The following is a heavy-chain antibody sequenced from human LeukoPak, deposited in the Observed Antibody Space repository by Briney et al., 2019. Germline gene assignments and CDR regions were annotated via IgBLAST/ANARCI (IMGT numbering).Heavy chain of an antibody. D-gene: IGHD2-21*02. CDR3: ARIAYCGGDCYYFDY. CDR2: IYHSGST. Sequence: SETLSLTCTVSGYSISSGYYWGWIRQPPGKGLEWIGSIYHSGSTYYNPSLKCRVTISVDTSKNQFSLKLSSVTAADTAVYYCARIAYCGGDCYYFDYWGQGTLVTVSS. CDR1: GYSISSGYY. V-gene: IGHV4-38-2*02. J-gene: IGHJ4*02.